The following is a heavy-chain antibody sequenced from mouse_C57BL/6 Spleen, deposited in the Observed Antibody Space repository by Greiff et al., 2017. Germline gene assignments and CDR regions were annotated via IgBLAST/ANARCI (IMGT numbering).Heavy chain of an antibody. Sequence: VQLQQSGAELVRPGASVKLSCTASGFNIKDDYMHWVKQRPEQGLEWIGWIDPENGDTEYASKFQGKATITADTSSNTAYLQLSSLTSEDTAGYYCTPGEPLVDYWGQGTTLTVSS. V-gene: IGHV14-4*01. CDR2: IDPENGDT. CDR3: TPGEPLVDY. CDR1: GFNIKDDY. J-gene: IGHJ2*01. D-gene: IGHD6-1*01.